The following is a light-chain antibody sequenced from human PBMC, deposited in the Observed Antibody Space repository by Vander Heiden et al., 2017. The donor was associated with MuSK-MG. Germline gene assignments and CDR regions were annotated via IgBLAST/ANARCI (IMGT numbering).Light chain of an antibody. CDR2: GKN. V-gene: IGLV3-19*01. CDR3: HSRDSSGNHLV. Sequence: SSELTQDPAVSVGLGQTVRITCQGDSLRSYYASWYQQKPGQAPVLVIYGKNNRPSGIPDRFSGSSSGNTASLTITGAQAEDEADYYCHSRDSSGNHLVFGGGTKLTVL. CDR1: SLRSYY. J-gene: IGLJ2*01.